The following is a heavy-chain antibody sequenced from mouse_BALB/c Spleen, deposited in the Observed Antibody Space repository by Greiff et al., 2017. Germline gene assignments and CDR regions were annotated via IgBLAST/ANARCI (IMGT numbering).Heavy chain of an antibody. J-gene: IGHJ4*01. CDR3: LYYDYAMDY. V-gene: IGHV5-6-4*01. D-gene: IGHD1-1*01. CDR1: GFTFSSYT. CDR2: ISSGGSYT. Sequence: EVKLMESGGGLVKPGGSLKLSCAASGFTFSSYTMSWVRQTPEKRLEWVATISSGGSYTYYPDSVKGRFTISRDNAKNTLYLQMSSLKSEDTAMYYCLYYDYAMDYWGQGTSVTVSS.